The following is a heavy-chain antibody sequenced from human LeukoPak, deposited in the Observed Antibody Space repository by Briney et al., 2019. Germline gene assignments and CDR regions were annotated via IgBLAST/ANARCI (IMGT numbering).Heavy chain of an antibody. D-gene: IGHD4/OR15-4a*01. V-gene: IGHV4-39*01. Sequence: PSETLSLTCTVSGGSMKSDYDYWGWIRQPPGKGLEWTGSIYYSGSTYYNPSLESRVTISVDTTKNQFSLNVRSVTAADTAVYYCARLGNGDYGDYWGQGSLVTVSS. J-gene: IGHJ4*02. CDR2: IYYSGST. CDR3: ARLGNGDYGDY. CDR1: GGSMKSDYDY.